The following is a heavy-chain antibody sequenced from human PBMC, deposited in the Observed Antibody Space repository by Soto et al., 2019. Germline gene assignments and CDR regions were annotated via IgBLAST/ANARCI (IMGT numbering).Heavy chain of an antibody. D-gene: IGHD3-22*01. V-gene: IGHV2-5*02. CDR1: GFSLTTSGVG. CDR3: AHSIRYYDSSGYHYVTNYFDY. CDR2: IYWDDDK. J-gene: IGHJ4*02. Sequence: QITLKESGPTLVKPTQTLTLTCTFSGFSLTTSGVGVGWIRQPPGKALEWLALIYWDDDKRYSPSLRSRLTITRDTAKNRVVLTMTNMGSVDTATYHCAHSIRYYDSSGYHYVTNYFDYWGQGTLVTVSS.